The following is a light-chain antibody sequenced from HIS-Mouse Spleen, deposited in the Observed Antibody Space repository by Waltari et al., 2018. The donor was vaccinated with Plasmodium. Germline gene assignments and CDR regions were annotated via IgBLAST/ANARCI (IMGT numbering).Light chain of an antibody. V-gene: IGKV1-39*01. CDR1: QSISSY. Sequence: IHMPQSHSSLFAFVGDSVTFTCRASQSISSYLNWYQQKPGKATKLLIYAASSLQSGVPSRFSGSGSGTDFTLTISSLQPEDFATYDCQQSYSTPPTFGGGTKVEIK. CDR3: QQSYSTPPT. CDR2: AAS. J-gene: IGKJ4*01.